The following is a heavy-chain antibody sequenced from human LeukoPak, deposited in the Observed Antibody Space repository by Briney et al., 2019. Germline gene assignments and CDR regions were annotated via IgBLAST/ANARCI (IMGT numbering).Heavy chain of an antibody. V-gene: IGHV4-59*01. CDR1: DDSITMYY. Sequence: PSETLSLTCSVSDDSITMYYWTWIRQPPGKGLEWIGYVDHTGSANFNPSLNGRVSISRDTTNNLFSLRLRSVTAADTAVYFCARGRVSSSTWYSTYYYYFYLDVWGKGTTVTVSS. D-gene: IGHD1-1*01. CDR2: VDHTGSA. J-gene: IGHJ6*03. CDR3: ARGRVSSSTWYSTYYYYFYLDV.